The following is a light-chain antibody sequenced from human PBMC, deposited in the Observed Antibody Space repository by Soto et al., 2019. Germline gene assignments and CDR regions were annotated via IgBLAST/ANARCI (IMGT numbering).Light chain of an antibody. V-gene: IGLV2-14*01. CDR1: SSDVGGYDY. CDR2: DVS. J-gene: IGLJ1*01. Sequence: QSVLTQPASVSGSPGQAITISCTGTSSDVGGYDYVSWYQQHPGKAPKLIIYDVSNRPSGVSSRFSGSKSGNTASLTISGLQAEDEADYYCSSYTSSTSSTVFGTGTKVTVL. CDR3: SSYTSSTSSTV.